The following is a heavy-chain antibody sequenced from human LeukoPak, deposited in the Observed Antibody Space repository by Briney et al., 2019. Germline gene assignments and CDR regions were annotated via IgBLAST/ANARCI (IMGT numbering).Heavy chain of an antibody. CDR1: LGTFRSYD. CDR3: ARLPPKRGYYGPLNY. D-gene: IGHD3-22*01. CDR2: IIPIFGTA. Sequence: SVKVSCKSCLGTFRSYDLSWVRQARGQGLEWMGGIIPIFGTANYAQKFQGRVTITTVESTGKANMELRSLRSKHTAVYYWARLPPKRGYYGPLNYWGQGTLVTVSS. V-gene: IGHV1-69*05. J-gene: IGHJ4*02.